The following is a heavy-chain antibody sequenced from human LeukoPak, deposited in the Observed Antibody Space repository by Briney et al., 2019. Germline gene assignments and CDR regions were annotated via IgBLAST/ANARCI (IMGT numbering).Heavy chain of an antibody. CDR1: GYTFTGYY. V-gene: IGHV1-2*02. CDR3: ARGPSITMVRGGQWYYYMDV. D-gene: IGHD3-10*01. CDR2: INPNSGGT. Sequence: GASVKVSCKASGYTFTGYYMHWVRQAPGQGLEWMGWINPNSGGTNYAQKLQGRVTMTRDTSISTAYMELSSLRSEDTAVYYCARGPSITMVRGGQWYYYMDVWGKGTTVTIPS. J-gene: IGHJ6*03.